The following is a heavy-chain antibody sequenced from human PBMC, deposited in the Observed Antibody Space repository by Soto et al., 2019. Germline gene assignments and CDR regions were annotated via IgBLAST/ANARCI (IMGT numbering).Heavy chain of an antibody. CDR3: AAGLQVLKYRYFEY. V-gene: IGHV1-58*01. CDR1: EFTFSRSA. CDR2: IVVGSGNT. J-gene: IGHJ4*02. D-gene: IGHD3-16*02. Sequence: GASVKISCKASEFTFSRSAVQWVREARGQRLEWIGWIVVGSGNTNYAQKLQERVTITRDKSTRTAYMELSSLRSDDTAMYYCAAGLQVLKYRYFEYWGQGTLVTVFS.